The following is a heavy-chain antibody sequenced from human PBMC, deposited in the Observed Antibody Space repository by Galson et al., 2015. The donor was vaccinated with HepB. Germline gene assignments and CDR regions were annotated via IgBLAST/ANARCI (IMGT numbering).Heavy chain of an antibody. CDR1: GGSITSYY. Sequence: ETLSLTCTVSGGSITSYYWNWIRQPPGKGLEWIGYIYDSGRTNYNPSLQSRVTMSVDTSKKEFSLNLNAVTDADTAVYYCARGRRTYFYGSGSHSLYFDYWGQGTLVTVSS. CDR3: ARGRRTYFYGSGSHSLYFDY. V-gene: IGHV4-59*01. D-gene: IGHD3-10*01. CDR2: IYDSGRT. J-gene: IGHJ4*02.